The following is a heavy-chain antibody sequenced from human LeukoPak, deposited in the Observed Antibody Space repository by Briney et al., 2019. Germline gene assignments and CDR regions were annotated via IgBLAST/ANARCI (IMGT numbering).Heavy chain of an antibody. CDR3: AREATNHPEIAVTGARPFDY. V-gene: IGHV1-69*04. CDR2: ITPILGLA. CDR1: GGTFSNFA. D-gene: IGHD6-19*01. Sequence: GSSVKVSCKASGGTFSNFAISWVRQAPGQGLEWVGRITPILGLADYAQNFRGRVTITADKSTSTAYVELSSLRSEDTAVYFCAREATNHPEIAVTGARPFDYWGQGTLVAVSS. J-gene: IGHJ4*02.